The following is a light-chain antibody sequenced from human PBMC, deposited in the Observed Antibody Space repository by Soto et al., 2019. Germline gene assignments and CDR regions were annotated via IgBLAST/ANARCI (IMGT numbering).Light chain of an antibody. CDR1: SNNVGRYNL. V-gene: IGLV2-23*01. CDR2: EAS. Sequence: QSVLTQPASVSGSPGQSITISCTGSSNNVGRYNLVSWYQQHPGKAPKLMIYEASKRPSGVSTRFSGSKSGNTASLTIAGLQAEDEADYYCCSYAGDYTGVFGGGTKLTVL. J-gene: IGLJ2*01. CDR3: CSYAGDYTGV.